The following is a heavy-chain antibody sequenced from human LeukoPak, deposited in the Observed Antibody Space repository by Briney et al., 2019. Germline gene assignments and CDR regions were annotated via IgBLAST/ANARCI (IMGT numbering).Heavy chain of an antibody. V-gene: IGHV3-74*01. CDR1: GFTFSSYW. CDR3: ARVVYDSSGYYYYYYMDV. Sequence: PGGSLRLSCAASGFTFSSYWMHWVRQAPGKGLVWVSRINSDGSSTSYADSVKGRFTISRGNAKNTLYLQMNSLRAEDTAVYYCARVVYDSSGYYYYYYMDVWGKGTTVTVSS. D-gene: IGHD3-22*01. J-gene: IGHJ6*03. CDR2: INSDGSST.